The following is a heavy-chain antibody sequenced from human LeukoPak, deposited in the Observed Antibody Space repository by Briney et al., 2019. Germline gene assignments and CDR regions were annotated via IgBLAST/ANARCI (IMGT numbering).Heavy chain of an antibody. V-gene: IGHV3-23*01. CDR2: ISGSGGST. J-gene: IGHJ4*02. D-gene: IGHD3-22*01. CDR1: GFTFSSYA. Sequence: PGGSLRLSCAASGFTFSSYAMSWVRQAPGKGLEWVSAISGSGGSTYYADSVKGRFTIFRDNSKNTLYLQMNSLRAEDTAVYYCAKDYYDSSGYWYYFDYWGQGTLVTVSS. CDR3: AKDYYDSSGYWYYFDY.